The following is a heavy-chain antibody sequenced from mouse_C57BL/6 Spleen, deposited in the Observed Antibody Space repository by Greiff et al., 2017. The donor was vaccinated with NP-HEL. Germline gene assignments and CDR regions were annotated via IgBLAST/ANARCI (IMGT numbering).Heavy chain of an antibody. CDR1: GYTFTSYW. CDR2: IDPSDSYT. J-gene: IGHJ2*01. Sequence: QVQLQQPGAELVMPGASVKLSCKASGYTFTSYWMHWVKQRPGQGLEWIGEIDPSDSYTNYNQKFKGKSTLTVDKSSSTAYMQLSSLTSEESAVYYCARRNWDYWGQGTTLTVSS. D-gene: IGHD4-1*01. V-gene: IGHV1-69*01. CDR3: ARRNWDY.